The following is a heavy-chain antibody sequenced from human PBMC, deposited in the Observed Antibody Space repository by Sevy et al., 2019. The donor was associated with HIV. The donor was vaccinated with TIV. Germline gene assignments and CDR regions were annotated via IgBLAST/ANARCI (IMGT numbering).Heavy chain of an antibody. CDR3: ARVVAYCSGGSCFPGYYYGMDV. Sequence: GGSLRLSCAASGFTFSNYNMNWVRQAPGKGLEWVSSISSSSNYISYAGSMKGRFTISRDNAKNSLYLQMNSLRAEDTAVYYCARVVAYCSGGSCFPGYYYGMDVWGQGTTVTVSS. V-gene: IGHV3-21*01. CDR2: ISSSSNYI. J-gene: IGHJ6*02. CDR1: GFTFSNYN. D-gene: IGHD2-15*01.